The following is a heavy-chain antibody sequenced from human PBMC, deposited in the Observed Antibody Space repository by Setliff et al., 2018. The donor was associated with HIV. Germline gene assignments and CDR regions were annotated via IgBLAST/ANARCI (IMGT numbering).Heavy chain of an antibody. V-gene: IGHV4-59*01. J-gene: IGHJ3*01. CDR3: ARGDNYYYTSGTFHNGLDCFDF. Sequence: PSETLSLTCTVSGGSISNYYWNWIRQPPGKGLEWIGYIYYTGSTNCDPSLKSRVTISLDTSKDQFSLKLSSVTAADTAIYYCARGDNYYYTSGTFHNGLDCFDFWGQGTMVTVSS. CDR1: GGSISNYY. CDR2: IYYTGST. D-gene: IGHD3-10*01.